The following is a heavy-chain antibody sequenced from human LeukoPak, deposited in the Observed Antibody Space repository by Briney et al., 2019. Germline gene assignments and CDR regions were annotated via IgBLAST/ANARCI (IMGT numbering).Heavy chain of an antibody. V-gene: IGHV4-59*01. CDR3: ARSSSSGYFYIDY. CDR1: GDSISSYY. CDR2: IHYSGST. J-gene: IGHJ4*02. D-gene: IGHD3-22*01. Sequence: SETLSLTCTVSGDSISSYYWSWIRQFPGKGLEWIGYIHYSGSTNYNPSLQSRVTMSTDTPKKQFFMKLTSVTAADTAVYYRARSSSSGYFYIDYWGQGTLVTVSS.